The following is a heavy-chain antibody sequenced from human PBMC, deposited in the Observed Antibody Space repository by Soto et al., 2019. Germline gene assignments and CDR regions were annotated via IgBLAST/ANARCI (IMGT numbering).Heavy chain of an antibody. CDR1: GFTFSTYW. J-gene: IGHJ6*02. D-gene: IGHD3-22*01. Sequence: PGGSLRLSCAASGFTFSTYWMHWVRQAPGKGLVWVSPISSDGSTTSYADSVKGRFTISRDNAKNTLYLQMNSLRAEDTAVYYCARDKGYYDRSGYPRHGMDVWGQGTTVTVSS. CDR3: ARDKGYYDRSGYPRHGMDV. V-gene: IGHV3-74*01. CDR2: ISSDGSTT.